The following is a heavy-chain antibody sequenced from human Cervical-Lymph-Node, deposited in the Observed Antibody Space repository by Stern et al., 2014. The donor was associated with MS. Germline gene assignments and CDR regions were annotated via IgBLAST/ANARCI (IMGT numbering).Heavy chain of an antibody. CDR1: WDSVSSNSAT. Sequence: QVQLQQSGPGLVKPSQTLSLTCAISWDSVSSNSATWSWIRQSPSRGLEWLGRTYHRSRWYYDYAISVKSRVTISPDTSKNQFSLRLNSVTPEDTAVYYCARDVSSSPDAFDIWGQGTMVIVSS. V-gene: IGHV6-1*01. CDR2: TYHRSRWYY. D-gene: IGHD6-6*01. CDR3: ARDVSSSPDAFDI. J-gene: IGHJ3*02.